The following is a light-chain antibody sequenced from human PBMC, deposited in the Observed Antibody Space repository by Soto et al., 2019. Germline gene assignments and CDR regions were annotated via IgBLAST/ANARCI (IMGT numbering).Light chain of an antibody. CDR2: GAS. CDR1: QSVSSN. V-gene: IGKV3-15*01. CDR3: QQYNNWPPGT. Sequence: EMVMTQSPATLSVSSGERATLSCRASQSVSSNLAWYQQKPGQAPRLLIYGASTRATGIPGRFSGSGSGTEFTLTISSLQSEDFAVYYCQQYNNWPPGTFGPGTKVDIK. J-gene: IGKJ3*01.